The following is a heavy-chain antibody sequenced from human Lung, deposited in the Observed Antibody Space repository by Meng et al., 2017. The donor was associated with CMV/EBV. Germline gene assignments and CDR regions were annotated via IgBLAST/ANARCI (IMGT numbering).Heavy chain of an antibody. CDR2: ISHSGST. CDR1: GGSFSGFY. CDR3: ARGMGSPPRSKLLGSRRTRDFYYGLDV. J-gene: IGHJ6*02. D-gene: IGHD2-15*01. Sequence: SXTXSLXCAAYGGSFSGFYWSXIRQPPGKGLEWIGAISHSGSTHYKPSLKSRVTISVDTSKNQFSLKLNSLTAADTAVYYCARGMGSPPRSKLLGSRRTRDFYYGLDVXGQGXTVTVSS. V-gene: IGHV4-34*01.